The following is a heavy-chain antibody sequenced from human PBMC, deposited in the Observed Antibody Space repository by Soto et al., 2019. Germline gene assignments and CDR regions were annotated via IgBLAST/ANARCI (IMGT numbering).Heavy chain of an antibody. CDR2: IWYDGSNQ. V-gene: IGHV3-33*01. CDR3: AIDGYSYCSGSYGMEV. CDR1: GFTFSSYG. J-gene: IGHJ6*02. D-gene: IGHD5-18*01. Sequence: QVQLVESWGGVVQPGRSLRLSCAASGFTFSSYGMHWVRQAPGKGLEWVAVIWYDGSNQYYADSVKGRFTISRDNSKNTLYLQMNSLRAEDTAVYYCAIDGYSYCSGSYGMEVWGQGTTVTDSS.